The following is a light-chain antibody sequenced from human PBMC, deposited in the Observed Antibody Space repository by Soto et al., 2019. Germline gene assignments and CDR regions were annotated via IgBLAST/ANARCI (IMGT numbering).Light chain of an antibody. CDR2: SNN. V-gene: IGLV1-44*01. Sequence: QSVLTQPPSASGTPGQGVTISCSGSTSTIGSNFVIWYQQHPGTAPKLLIFSNNKRPSGVADRFSGSMSGTSASLAISGRQSENEADYYCAAWDDTLTGWVFGGGTKLTVL. CDR1: TSTIGSNF. CDR3: AAWDDTLTGWV. J-gene: IGLJ3*02.